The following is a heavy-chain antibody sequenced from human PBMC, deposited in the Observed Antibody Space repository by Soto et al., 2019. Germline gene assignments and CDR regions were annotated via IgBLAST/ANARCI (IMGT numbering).Heavy chain of an antibody. J-gene: IGHJ4*02. CDR2: IYYSGST. CDR1: GGSISSGGYY. D-gene: IGHD3-22*01. Sequence: TLSLTCTVSGGSISSGGYYWSWIRQHPGKGLEWIGYIYYSGSTYYNPSLKSRVTISVDTSKNQFSLKLSSVTAADTAVYYCARVVITGSWYFDYWGQGTLVTVSS. CDR3: ARVVITGSWYFDY. V-gene: IGHV4-31*03.